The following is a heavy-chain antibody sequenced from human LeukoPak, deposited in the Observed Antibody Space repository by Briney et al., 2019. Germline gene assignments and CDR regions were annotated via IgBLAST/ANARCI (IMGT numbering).Heavy chain of an antibody. J-gene: IGHJ4*02. V-gene: IGHV4-39*01. CDR2: IYYNGTT. Sequence: SETRSLTCIVSGGSTTSRSFYWGWIRQPPGKGLEWIGSIYYNGTTHYNPSLKSRATLSVDTSKNQFSLNLSSVPAPDTAVYYCARHAWVGRTGFDYWGRGTLVTLSS. CDR3: ARHAWVGRTGFDY. D-gene: IGHD2-8*02. CDR1: GGSTTSRSFY.